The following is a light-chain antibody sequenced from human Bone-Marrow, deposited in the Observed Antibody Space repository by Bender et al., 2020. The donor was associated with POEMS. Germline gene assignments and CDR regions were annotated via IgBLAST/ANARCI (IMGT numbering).Light chain of an antibody. CDR1: SSNIGGNA. J-gene: IGLJ3*02. Sequence: QSVLTQPPSASGTPGQRVTISCSGSSSNIGGNAVNWWQQLPGTAPKLLISGNDQRPSGVPDRFSGSKSGTSASLAISGLQSEDGADYFCSAWDGILNGWVFGGGPELTVL. CDR2: GND. CDR3: SAWDGILNGWV. V-gene: IGLV1-44*01.